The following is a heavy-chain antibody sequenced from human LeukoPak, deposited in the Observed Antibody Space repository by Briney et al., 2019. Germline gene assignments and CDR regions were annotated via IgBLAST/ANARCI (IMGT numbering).Heavy chain of an antibody. V-gene: IGHV4-59*01. CDR3: ARGDFCSSSSCYLRPMDV. D-gene: IGHD2-2*01. Sequence: SETLSLTCTVSGGSISDYYWSWIRQPPGKGLEWIGYIYYSGSTTYEPSLKSRVTMSVDPAKNQFSLKLRSVTAADTAVYHCARGDFCSSSSCYLRPMDVWGKGTTVTVSS. CDR2: IYYSGST. CDR1: GGSISDYY. J-gene: IGHJ6*03.